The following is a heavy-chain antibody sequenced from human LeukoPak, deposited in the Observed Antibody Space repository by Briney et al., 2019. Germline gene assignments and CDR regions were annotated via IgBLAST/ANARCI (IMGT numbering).Heavy chain of an antibody. V-gene: IGHV1-2*06. Sequence: GASVKVSCKTSGYTFSDCYIHWVRQAPGQGLEWMGRIDPNSGDTKRSQRFQGRLTLTRDSSISTVYMELSSLRSDDTAVYYCAKDPPRPTYDFWSGRRNYFDYWGQGTLVTVSS. D-gene: IGHD3-3*01. J-gene: IGHJ4*02. CDR1: GYTFSDCY. CDR2: IDPNSGDT. CDR3: AKDPPRPTYDFWSGRRNYFDY.